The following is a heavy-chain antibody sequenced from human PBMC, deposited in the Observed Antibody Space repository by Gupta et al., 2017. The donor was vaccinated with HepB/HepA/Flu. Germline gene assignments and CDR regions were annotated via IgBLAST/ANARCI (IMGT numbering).Heavy chain of an antibody. CDR1: GFTFDEYA. CDR2: ISGDNFKL. V-gene: IGHV3-9*01. J-gene: IGHJ5*02. D-gene: IGHD3-3*02. Sequence: EVQLVESGGGLVQPVGSLRLSCASSGFTFDEYAMDWVRQAPGKGLEWVSGISGDNFKLEYADSVKGRFTISRDNGKNSLYLQMNSLRTEDRAFYYCTKAVGRSIWNLFETWGRGVLVTVSS. CDR3: TKAVGRSIWNLFET.